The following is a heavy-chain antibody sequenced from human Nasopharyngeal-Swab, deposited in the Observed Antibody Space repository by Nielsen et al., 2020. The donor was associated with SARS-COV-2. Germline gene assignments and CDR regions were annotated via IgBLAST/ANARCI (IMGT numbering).Heavy chain of an antibody. J-gene: IGHJ6*02. Sequence: ASVKVSCKASGYTFTSYAMNWVRQALGQGLEWMGWINTNTGNPTYAQGFTGRFVFSLDTSVSTAYLQISSLKAEDTAVYYCARDTRSSWYYYYGMDVWGQGTTVTVSS. CDR3: ARDTRSSWYYYYGMDV. CDR2: INTNTGNP. D-gene: IGHD6-13*01. CDR1: GYTFTSYA. V-gene: IGHV7-4-1*02.